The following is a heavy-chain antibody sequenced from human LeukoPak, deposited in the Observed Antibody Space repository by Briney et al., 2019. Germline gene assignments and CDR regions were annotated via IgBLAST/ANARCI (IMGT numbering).Heavy chain of an antibody. V-gene: IGHV3-11*05. CDR2: ISSSTHYT. CDR1: GFTFSDYY. Sequence: GGSLRLFCAASGFTFSDYYMTWIRQAPGEGLEWVSYISSSTHYTNYADSAKGRFTISRDKAKNSLYLQMNSLRAKDTAVYYCARDPETWQAAWGQGTLVTVSS. J-gene: IGHJ4*02. CDR3: ARDPETWQAA. D-gene: IGHD6-25*01.